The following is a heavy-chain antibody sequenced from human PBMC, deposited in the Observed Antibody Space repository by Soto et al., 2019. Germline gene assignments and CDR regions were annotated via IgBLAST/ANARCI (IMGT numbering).Heavy chain of an antibody. D-gene: IGHD3-22*01. CDR2: IHWSGDE. Sequence: SGPTLVNPTQTLTLTCSFSGFSLSTSGVGVGWIRQPPGKALEWLAHIHWSGDEHYSPSLRSRLSITKDTSKNQVDLTMTNMDPVDTATYYCARTDFYDSSGYFGYFDSWGQGILVTVSS. CDR1: GFSLSTSGVG. V-gene: IGHV2-5*01. CDR3: ARTDFYDSSGYFGYFDS. J-gene: IGHJ4*02.